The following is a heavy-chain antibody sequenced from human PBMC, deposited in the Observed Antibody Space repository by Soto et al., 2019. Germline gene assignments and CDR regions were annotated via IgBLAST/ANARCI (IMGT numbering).Heavy chain of an antibody. J-gene: IGHJ4*02. Sequence: DWTGGSLRLSCSASGFSFRDYCMCWVRQAPGKGLEWVSYISGRGTTIYYADSVKGRFTISRNNAKNSLYLQMNSLRAEDTAVYYCARVTLGSDYWGQGTLVTVSS. V-gene: IGHV3-11*01. CDR1: GFSFRDYC. CDR2: ISGRGTTI. CDR3: ARVTLGSDY.